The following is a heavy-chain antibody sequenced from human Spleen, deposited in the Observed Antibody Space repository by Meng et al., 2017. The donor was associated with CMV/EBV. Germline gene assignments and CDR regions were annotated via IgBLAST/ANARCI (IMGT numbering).Heavy chain of an antibody. J-gene: IGHJ4*02. CDR2: ISSSSSTI. CDR1: GFTFSSYS. D-gene: IGHD4/OR15-4a*01. CDR3: AKATAAVLTRGTLDY. V-gene: IGHV3-48*04. Sequence: GGSLRLSCAASGFTFSSYSMNWVRQAPGKGLEWVSYISSSSSTIYYADSVKGRFTISRDNAKNSLYLQMNSLRPEDTALYYCAKATAAVLTRGTLDYWGQGTLVTVSS.